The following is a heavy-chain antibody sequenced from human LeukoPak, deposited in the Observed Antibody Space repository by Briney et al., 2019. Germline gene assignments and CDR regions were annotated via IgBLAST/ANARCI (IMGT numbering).Heavy chain of an antibody. CDR1: GGSISNYY. CDR3: ARGGSQEASGPTTNYYDSSGVFDY. CDR2: INHSGST. J-gene: IGHJ4*02. D-gene: IGHD3-22*01. V-gene: IGHV4-34*01. Sequence: PSETLSLTCTVSGGSISNYYWNWIRKPPGKGLEWIGEINHSGSTNYNPSLKSRVTISVDTSKNQFSLKLSSVTAADTAVYYCARGGSQEASGPTTNYYDSSGVFDYWGQGTLVTVSS.